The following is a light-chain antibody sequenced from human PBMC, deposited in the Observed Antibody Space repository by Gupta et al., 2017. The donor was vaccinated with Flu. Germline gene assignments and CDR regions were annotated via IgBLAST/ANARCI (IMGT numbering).Light chain of an antibody. Sequence: PSLLSASVGDRVTITCRASQGIRSYLAWYQQKPGTAPNLLIYDISTLQTGVSSRFSGSGSGTXFTLTIXNLQPEDFATYYCQHLQSYPLTFGXGTKVEIK. CDR2: DIS. CDR3: QHLQSYPLT. J-gene: IGKJ4*01. V-gene: IGKV1-9*01. CDR1: QGIRSY.